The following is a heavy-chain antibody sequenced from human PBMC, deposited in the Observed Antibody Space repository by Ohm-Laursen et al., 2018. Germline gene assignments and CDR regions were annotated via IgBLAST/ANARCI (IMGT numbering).Heavy chain of an antibody. CDR2: IYHSGST. Sequence: TLSLTCAVSGYSISSGYYWGWIRQPPGKGMEWIGTIYHSGSTNYNPSLKRRVTLSADSSNSQFSLRLTSVTAADTATYYCARGSGFFKLDVWGQGTTVTVSS. J-gene: IGHJ6*02. D-gene: IGHD6-19*01. CDR1: GYSISSGYY. V-gene: IGHV4-38-2*01. CDR3: ARGSGFFKLDV.